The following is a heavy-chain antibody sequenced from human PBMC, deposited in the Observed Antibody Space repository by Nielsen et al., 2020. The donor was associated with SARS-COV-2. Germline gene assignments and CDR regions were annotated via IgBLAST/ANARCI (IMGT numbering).Heavy chain of an antibody. CDR1: GFTFSSYA. CDR2: INWNGGDI. J-gene: IGHJ4*02. Sequence: GESLKISCAASGFTFSSYAMSWVRQAPGKGLEWVSGINWNGGDIGYADSVKGRFTISRDNAKNSLYLQMNSLRAEDTAVYYCARGYCSGGSCYSDYWGQGTLVTVSS. V-gene: IGHV3-20*04. CDR3: ARGYCSGGSCYSDY. D-gene: IGHD2-15*01.